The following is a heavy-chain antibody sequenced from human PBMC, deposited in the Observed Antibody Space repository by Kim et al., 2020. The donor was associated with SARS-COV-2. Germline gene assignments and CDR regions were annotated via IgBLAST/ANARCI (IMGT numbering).Heavy chain of an antibody. CDR2: ISSSSSYT. CDR1: GFTFSDYY. J-gene: IGHJ4*02. V-gene: IGHV3-11*06. CDR3: ARDSPVVAPKGVRYLIDY. Sequence: GGSLRLSCAASGFTFSDYYMSWIRQAPGKGLEWVSYISSSSSYTNYADSVKGRFTISRDNAKNSLYLQMNSLRAEDTAVYYCARDSPVVAPKGVRYLIDYWGQGTLVTVSS. D-gene: IGHD2-15*01.